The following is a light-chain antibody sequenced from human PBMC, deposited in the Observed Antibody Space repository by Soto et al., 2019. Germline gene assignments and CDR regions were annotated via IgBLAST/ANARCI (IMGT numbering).Light chain of an antibody. V-gene: IGKV3-20*01. J-gene: IGKJ2*01. CDR3: HLYGGSPPHT. Sequence: ESVLTQSPGTLSLSPGERATLSCRATQSIGSNHLAWYQQKPGQTPRLLIYGSSSRATGVPDRFTGSGSGTDFTLTISRLVPEDFALYFCHLYGGSPPHTFGQGTKVEIK. CDR1: QSIGSNH. CDR2: GSS.